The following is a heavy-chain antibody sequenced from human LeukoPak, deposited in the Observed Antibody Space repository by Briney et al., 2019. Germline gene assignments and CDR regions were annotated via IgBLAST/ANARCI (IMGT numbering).Heavy chain of an antibody. V-gene: IGHV1-69*05. Sequence: SVKVSCKASGGTFSSYAISWVRQAPGQGLEWMGGIIPIFGTANYAQKFQGRVTMTRNTSISTAYMELSSLRSEDTAVYYCARGFDDYGDYRRAFDIWGQGTMVTVSS. CDR2: IIPIFGTA. J-gene: IGHJ3*02. CDR1: GGTFSSYA. CDR3: ARGFDDYGDYRRAFDI. D-gene: IGHD4-17*01.